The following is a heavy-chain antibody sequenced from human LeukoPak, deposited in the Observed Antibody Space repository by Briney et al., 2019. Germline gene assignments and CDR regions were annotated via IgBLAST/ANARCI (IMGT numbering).Heavy chain of an antibody. D-gene: IGHD3-3*01. Sequence: SETLSLTCAVYGGSFSGYYWSWIRQPPGKGLEWIGEINHSGSTNYNPSLKSRVTRSVDTSKNQFSLKLSSVTAADTAVYYCARGRYDFWSGYYRKRDWFDPWGQGTLVTVSS. J-gene: IGHJ5*02. CDR1: GGSFSGYY. CDR3: ARGRYDFWSGYYRKRDWFDP. CDR2: INHSGST. V-gene: IGHV4-34*01.